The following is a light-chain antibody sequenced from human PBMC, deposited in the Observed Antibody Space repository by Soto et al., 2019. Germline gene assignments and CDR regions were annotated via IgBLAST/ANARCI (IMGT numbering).Light chain of an antibody. J-gene: IGKJ4*01. CDR3: QQYNVYPLT. Sequence: DIQVTQSPSSLSASVGDRVTITCRASQNIDRDLNWYQQKPGKAPKSLINATSSLQSGVPSRFSGSGSGTDFSLTISSLQPEDFATYYCQQYNVYPLTFGGGTKVEIK. CDR2: ATS. CDR1: QNIDRD. V-gene: IGKV1-16*01.